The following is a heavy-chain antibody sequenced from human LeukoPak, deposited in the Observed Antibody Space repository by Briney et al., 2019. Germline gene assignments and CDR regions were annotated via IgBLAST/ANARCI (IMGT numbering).Heavy chain of an antibody. CDR2: ITPISGTA. Sequence: GASVKVSCKASGGSFNSYAISWVRQAPGHGLEWMGGITPISGTANYAQKFQGRLTITTDGSTSTAYMELSSLTSEDTAIYYCARLIRSSGGYWSSYYYYMDVWGKGTAVTVSS. D-gene: IGHD3-22*01. V-gene: IGHV1-69*05. J-gene: IGHJ6*03. CDR1: GGSFNSYA. CDR3: ARLIRSSGGYWSSYYYYMDV.